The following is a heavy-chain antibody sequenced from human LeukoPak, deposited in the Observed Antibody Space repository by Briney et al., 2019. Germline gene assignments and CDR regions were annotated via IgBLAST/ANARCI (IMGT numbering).Heavy chain of an antibody. V-gene: IGHV1-69*05. CDR2: IIPIFGTA. CDR1: GGTFSSYA. D-gene: IGHD1-26*01. J-gene: IGHJ4*02. Sequence: ASVKVSCKASGGTFSSYAISWVRQAPGQGLEWMGGIIPIFGTANYAQKFQGRVTITTDESTSTAYMELSNLRSEDTAVYYCARGGVGATDADFDYWGQGTLVTVSS. CDR3: ARGGVGATDADFDY.